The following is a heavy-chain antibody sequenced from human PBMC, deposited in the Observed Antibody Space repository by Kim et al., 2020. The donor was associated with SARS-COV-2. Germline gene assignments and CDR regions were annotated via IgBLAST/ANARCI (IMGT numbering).Heavy chain of an antibody. CDR1: GYTFTSYY. D-gene: IGHD5-18*01. V-gene: IGHV1-46*01. J-gene: IGHJ6*02. CDR3: ARERGTAMVSYGMDV. CDR2: INPSGGST. Sequence: ASVKVSCKASGYTFTSYYMHWVRQAPGQGLEWMGIINPSGGSTSYAQKFQGRVTMTRDTSTSTVYMELSSLRSEDTAVYYCARERGTAMVSYGMDVWGQGTTVTVSS.